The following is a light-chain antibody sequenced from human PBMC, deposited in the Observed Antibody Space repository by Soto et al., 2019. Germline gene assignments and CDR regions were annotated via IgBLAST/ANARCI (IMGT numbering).Light chain of an antibody. V-gene: IGKV3-20*01. Sequence: EIVLTQSPGTLSLSPGERATLSCRASQSVSSSYLAWYQQKPGQAPRLLIYGASSRATGIPDRFSGSGSGTDLPLTISRLEHEDLAVYYCQQYDNSPVTFGQGTKVEIK. CDR2: GAS. J-gene: IGKJ1*01. CDR1: QSVSSSY. CDR3: QQYDNSPVT.